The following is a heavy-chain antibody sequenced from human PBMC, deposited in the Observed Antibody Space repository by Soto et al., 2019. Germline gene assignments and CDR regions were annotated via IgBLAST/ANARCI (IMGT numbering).Heavy chain of an antibody. CDR1: GGSISSYY. CDR3: ARDHGFPRDYTYFDY. CDR2: IYYSGST. V-gene: IGHV4-59*01. D-gene: IGHD4-4*01. J-gene: IGHJ4*02. Sequence: QVQLQESGPGLVKPSETLSLTCTVSGGSISSYYWSWIRQPPGKGLEWIGYIYYSGSTNYNPSLKSRVTISVDTSKNQFSLKLSSVTAADTAVYYCARDHGFPRDYTYFDYWGQGTLVTVSS.